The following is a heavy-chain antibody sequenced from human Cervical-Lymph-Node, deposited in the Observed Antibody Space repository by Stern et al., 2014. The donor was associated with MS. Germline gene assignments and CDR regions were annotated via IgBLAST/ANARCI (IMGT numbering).Heavy chain of an antibody. CDR1: RFNFDDYA. V-gene: IGHV3-9*01. CDR3: AKDISSGRWEAQYYYGMDV. Sequence: EVQVVESGGGLVQPGRSLRLSCAGSRFNFDDYAMHWVRQAPGRGLEWVSSISWNSGSMEYADSVKGRFTISRDNAKNSLYLQMDSLRVEDTAIYYCAKDISSGRWEAQYYYGMDVWGQGTTVTVSS. J-gene: IGHJ6*02. CDR2: ISWNSGSM. D-gene: IGHD6-19*01.